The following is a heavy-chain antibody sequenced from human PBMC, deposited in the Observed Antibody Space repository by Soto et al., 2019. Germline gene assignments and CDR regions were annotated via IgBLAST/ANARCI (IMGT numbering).Heavy chain of an antibody. V-gene: IGHV3-11*01. CDR3: ASGTNGAFFVY. CDR2: ISSRRSTI. D-gene: IGHD2-8*01. J-gene: IGHJ4*02. Sequence: QVQLVESGGGLVKPGGSLRLSCAASGFTFSDYYMSWIRQAPGKGLEWGSYISSRRSTIFYADSVKGRFTISRDNVKNSLNLQMNSLRAEDTAVDYCASGTNGAFFVYWGQGILVTVSS. CDR1: GFTFSDYY.